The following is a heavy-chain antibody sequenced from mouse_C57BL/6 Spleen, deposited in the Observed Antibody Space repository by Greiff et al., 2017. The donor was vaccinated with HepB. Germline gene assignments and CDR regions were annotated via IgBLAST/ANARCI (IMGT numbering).Heavy chain of an antibody. CDR1: GYTFTSYW. CDR3: APNMAMDY. Sequence: VQLQQSGAELVKPGASVKLSCKASGYTFTSYWMQWVKQRPGQGLEWIGEIDPSDSYTNYNQKFKGKATLTVDTSSSTAYMQLSSLTSEDSAVYYCAPNMAMDYWGQGTSVTVSS. V-gene: IGHV1-50*01. D-gene: IGHD1-1*01. CDR2: IDPSDSYT. J-gene: IGHJ4*01.